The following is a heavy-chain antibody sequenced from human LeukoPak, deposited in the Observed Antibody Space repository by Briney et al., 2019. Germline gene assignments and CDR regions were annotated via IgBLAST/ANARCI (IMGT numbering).Heavy chain of an antibody. Sequence: SETLSLTCAVSGGSISSSNWWSWVRQPPGKGLEWIGEIYHSGSTNYNPSLKSRVTISVDKSKNQFSLELSSVTAADTAVYYCARSGYSSSWYDYWGQGTLVTVS. D-gene: IGHD6-13*01. CDR1: GGSISSSNW. V-gene: IGHV4-4*02. J-gene: IGHJ4*02. CDR3: ARSGYSSSWYDY. CDR2: IYHSGST.